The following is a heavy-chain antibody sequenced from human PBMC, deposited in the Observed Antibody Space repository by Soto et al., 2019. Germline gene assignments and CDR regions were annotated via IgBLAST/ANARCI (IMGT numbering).Heavy chain of an antibody. V-gene: IGHV6-1*01. Sequence: PARGLEWLGRTYYRSKWYNDYAVSVKSRITLNPDTSKNQFSLQLNSVPPEDTAVYYCARDSGPNAFDIWGQGTMVTVSS. CDR2: TYYRSKWYN. CDR3: ARDSGPNAFDI. J-gene: IGHJ3*02.